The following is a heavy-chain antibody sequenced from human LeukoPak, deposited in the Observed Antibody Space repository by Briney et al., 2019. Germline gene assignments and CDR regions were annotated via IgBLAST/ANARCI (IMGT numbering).Heavy chain of an antibody. V-gene: IGHV3-7*05. D-gene: IGHD1-26*01. CDR2: IKEDGSAK. CDR1: GFIFSSYW. J-gene: IGHJ4*02. Sequence: PGGSLRLSCAASGFIFSSYWMNWVRQAPGKGLEWVANIKEDGSAKYYVDSVKGRFTISRDNAKNSLYLQMNSLRAEDTAVYYCANALGAHYFDSWGQGTLVTVSS. CDR3: ANALGAHYFDS.